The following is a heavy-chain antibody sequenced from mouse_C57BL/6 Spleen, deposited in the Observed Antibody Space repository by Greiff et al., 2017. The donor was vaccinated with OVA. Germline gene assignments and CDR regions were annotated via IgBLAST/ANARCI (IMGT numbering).Heavy chain of an antibody. J-gene: IGHJ4*01. D-gene: IGHD3-2*02. CDR2: ISDGGSYT. V-gene: IGHV5-4*03. Sequence: DVMLVESGGGLVKPGGSLKLSCAASGFTFSSYAMSWVRQTPEKRLEWVATISDGGSYTYYPDNVKGRFTISRDNAKNNLYLQMSHLKSEDTAMYYCAKTAQAHAMDYWGQGTSVTVSS. CDR3: AKTAQAHAMDY. CDR1: GFTFSSYA.